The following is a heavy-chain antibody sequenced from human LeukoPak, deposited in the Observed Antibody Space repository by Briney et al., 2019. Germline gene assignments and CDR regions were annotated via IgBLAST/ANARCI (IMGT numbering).Heavy chain of an antibody. V-gene: IGHV4-4*02. Sequence: GSLRLSCAASGFTVSSNYMSWVRQAPGKGLEWIGEIYHSGSTNYNPSLKSRVTISVDKSKNQFSLKLSSVTAADTAVYYCASGSKDFDYWGQGTLVTVSS. D-gene: IGHD3-10*01. CDR1: GFTVSSNY. J-gene: IGHJ4*02. CDR2: IYHSGST. CDR3: ASGSKDFDY.